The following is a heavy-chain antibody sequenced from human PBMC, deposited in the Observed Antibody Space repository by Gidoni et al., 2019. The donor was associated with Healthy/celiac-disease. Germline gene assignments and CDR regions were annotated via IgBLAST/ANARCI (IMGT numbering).Heavy chain of an antibody. V-gene: IGHV4-59*01. CDR2: IYYSGST. Sequence: QVQLQESGPGLVKPSETLSLTCTVSRGSISSYNWSWLRQPPGKGLEWIGYIYYSGSTNYAPSLKSRVTISGDTSKNQFSLKLSSVTAADTAVYYCARGLGELSLSGAFDIWGQGTMVTVSS. CDR1: RGSISSYN. D-gene: IGHD3-16*02. CDR3: ARGLGELSLSGAFDI. J-gene: IGHJ3*02.